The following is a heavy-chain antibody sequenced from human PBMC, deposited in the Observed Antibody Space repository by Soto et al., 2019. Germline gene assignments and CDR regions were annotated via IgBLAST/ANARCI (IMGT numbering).Heavy chain of an antibody. CDR1: GGSISSYY. D-gene: IGHD2-15*01. CDR2: IYYSGST. V-gene: IGHV4-59*01. CDR3: ARDGEGYCSGGSCSPGYFDY. J-gene: IGHJ4*02. Sequence: SETLSLTCTVSGGSISSYYWSWIRQPPGKGLEWIGYIYYSGSTNYNPSLKSRVIISVDTSKNQFSLKLSSVTAADTAVYYCARDGEGYCSGGSCSPGYFDYWGQGTLVTVSS.